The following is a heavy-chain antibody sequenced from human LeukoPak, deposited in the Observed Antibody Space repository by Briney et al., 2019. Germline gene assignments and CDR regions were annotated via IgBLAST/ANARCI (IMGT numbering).Heavy chain of an antibody. V-gene: IGHV4-38-2*02. D-gene: IGHD3-22*01. J-gene: IGHJ5*02. Sequence: SETLSLTCTVSGYSISGGYYWGWIRQPPGKGLEWIGSIYHSGSTYYNPSLKSRVTISVDTSKNQFSLKLSSVTAADTAVYYCARDLIASGYYYSNWFDPWGQGTLVTVSS. CDR3: ARDLIASGYYYSNWFDP. CDR1: GYSISGGYY. CDR2: IYHSGST.